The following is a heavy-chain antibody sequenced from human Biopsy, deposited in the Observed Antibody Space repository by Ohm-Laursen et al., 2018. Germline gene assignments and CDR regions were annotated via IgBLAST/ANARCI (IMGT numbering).Heavy chain of an antibody. D-gene: IGHD3-22*01. CDR1: GFIFTNYG. Sequence: GASVKVSCKASGFIFTNYGLSWVRQAPGQGLEWMGWISSSNDNTNYAQKFQGRVTMTADTSTSTAYMELRSLRSDDTAVYYCARDFFDSSGYFYYYNGVDLWGQGTTVTVSS. J-gene: IGHJ6*02. CDR2: ISSSNDNT. V-gene: IGHV1-18*01. CDR3: ARDFFDSSGYFYYYNGVDL.